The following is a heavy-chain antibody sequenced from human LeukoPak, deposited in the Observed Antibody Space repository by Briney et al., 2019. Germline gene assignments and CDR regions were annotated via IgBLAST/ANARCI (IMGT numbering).Heavy chain of an antibody. CDR2: ISSSSSYI. J-gene: IGHJ4*02. Sequence: PGESLRVSCAASGFTFSSFSMNWVRQAPGKGLEWVSSISSSSSYIYYADSVKGRFTISRDDAKNSLYLQMNSLRGEDTAVYYCARDPRGYYHSSGYLGSQSDYWGQGTLVTVSS. CDR1: GFTFSSFS. D-gene: IGHD3-22*01. CDR3: ARDPRGYYHSSGYLGSQSDY. V-gene: IGHV3-21*01.